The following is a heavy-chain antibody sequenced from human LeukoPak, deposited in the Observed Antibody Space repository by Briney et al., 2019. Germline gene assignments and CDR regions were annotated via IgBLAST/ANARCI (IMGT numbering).Heavy chain of an antibody. CDR2: IYTSGST. CDR3: ARFGGANFDY. Sequence: SETLSLTYTVSGGSISDYYWSWIRQPPGKGLEWIGRIYTSGSTNYNPSLKSRVTISVDTSKNQFSLKLSSVTAADTAVYYCARFGGANFDYWGQGTLVTVSS. CDR1: GGSISDYY. V-gene: IGHV4-4*08. D-gene: IGHD2-21*01. J-gene: IGHJ4*02.